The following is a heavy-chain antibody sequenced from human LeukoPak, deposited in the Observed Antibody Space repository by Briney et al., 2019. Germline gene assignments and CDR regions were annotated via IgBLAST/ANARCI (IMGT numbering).Heavy chain of an antibody. D-gene: IGHD6-13*01. J-gene: IGHJ1*01. V-gene: IGHV4-59*01. Sequence: SETLSLTCTVSGGSISNYYWNWIRQPPGKGLEWIGYIYYSGSTNYNPSLKSRVTISVDTSKNQFSLKLSSVTAADTAVYYCARGEGSSWYRAEYFQHWGQGTLVTVSS. CDR2: IYYSGST. CDR3: ARGEGSSWYRAEYFQH. CDR1: GGSISNYY.